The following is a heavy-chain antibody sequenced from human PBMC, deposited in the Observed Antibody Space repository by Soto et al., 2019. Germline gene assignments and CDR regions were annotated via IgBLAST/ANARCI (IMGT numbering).Heavy chain of an antibody. CDR3: ARSLWRDYEVWFDP. CDR2: IYYSGST. J-gene: IGHJ5*02. D-gene: IGHD3-16*01. V-gene: IGHV4-31*03. CDR1: GGSISSGGYY. Sequence: QVQLQESGPGLVKPSQTLSLTCTVSGGSISSGGYYWSWIRQHPGKGLEWIGYIYYSGSTYYNPSRKSRVTISVDTSKNQFSLKLSSVTAADTAVYYCARSLWRDYEVWFDPWGQGTLVTVSS.